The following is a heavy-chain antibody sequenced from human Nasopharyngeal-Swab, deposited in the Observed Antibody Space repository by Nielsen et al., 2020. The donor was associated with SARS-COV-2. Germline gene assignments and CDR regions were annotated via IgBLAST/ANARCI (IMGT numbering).Heavy chain of an antibody. J-gene: IGHJ4*02. CDR2: IYYSGST. V-gene: IGHV4-39*01. CDR3: ARRRGPTFDY. Sequence: SETLSLTCTVSGGSISSSSYYWGWIRQSPGKGLEWIGSIYYSGSTYYNPSLKSRVTISVDTSKNQFSLKLSSVTAADTAVYYCARRRGPTFDYWGQGTLVTVSS. CDR1: GGSISSSSYY. D-gene: IGHD3-10*01.